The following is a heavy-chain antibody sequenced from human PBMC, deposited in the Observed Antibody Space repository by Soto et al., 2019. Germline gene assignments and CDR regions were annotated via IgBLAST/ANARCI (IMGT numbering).Heavy chain of an antibody. J-gene: IGHJ4*02. V-gene: IGHV4-30-2*01. D-gene: IGHD6-6*01. CDR3: AREFVRSAAARRFDY. CDR2: IYHSGST. Sequence: SETLSLTCAVSGGSISSGGYSWSWIRQPPGKGLEWIGYIYHSGSTYYNPSLKSRVTISVDRSKNQFSLKLSSVTAADTAVYYCAREFVRSAAARRFDYWGQGTLVTVSS. CDR1: GGSISSGGYS.